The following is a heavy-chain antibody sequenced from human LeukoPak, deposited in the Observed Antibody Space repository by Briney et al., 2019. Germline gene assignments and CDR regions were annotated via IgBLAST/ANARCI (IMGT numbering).Heavy chain of an antibody. CDR1: GYTFTGYY. CDR2: INPNSGGT. CDR3: ARVRAYYYDSSGYPTNWFDP. V-gene: IGHV1-2*02. D-gene: IGHD3-22*01. Sequence: ASVKVSCKASGYTFTGYYMHWVRQAPGQGLEWMGWINPNSGGTNYAQKFQGRVTMTRDTSISTAYMELSRLRSDDTAVYYCARVRAYYYDSSGYPTNWFDPWGQGTLVIVSS. J-gene: IGHJ5*02.